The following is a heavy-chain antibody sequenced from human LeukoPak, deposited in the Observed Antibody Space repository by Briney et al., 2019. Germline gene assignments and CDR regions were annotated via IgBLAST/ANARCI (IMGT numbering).Heavy chain of an antibody. CDR2: INHSGST. J-gene: IGHJ4*02. D-gene: IGHD6-13*01. CDR3: ARGHYSSSWYRY. V-gene: IGHV4-39*07. CDR1: GGSVSSGSYY. Sequence: PSETLSLTCTVSGGSVSSGSYYWSWIRQPPGKGLEWIGEINHSGSTNYNPSLKSRVTISVDTSKNQFSLKLSSVTAADTAVYYCARGHYSSSWYRYWGQGTLVTVSS.